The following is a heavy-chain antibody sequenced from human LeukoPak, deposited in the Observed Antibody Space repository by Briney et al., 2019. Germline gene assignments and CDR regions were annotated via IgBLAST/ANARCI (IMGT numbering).Heavy chain of an antibody. CDR1: GYIFTDYA. CDR2: MNAGNGNT. D-gene: IGHD2-15*01. Sequence: ASVKVSCKASGYIFTDYAIHWLRQAPGQRPEGMGWMNAGNGNTKYSQKFQGRITLIRDTSAATAYMELSSLRHDDLAVYYCARGRGTSGSNRDFYYYYYMDDWGKGTTVTVSS. J-gene: IGHJ6*03. V-gene: IGHV1-3*01. CDR3: ARGRGTSGSNRDFYYYYYMDD.